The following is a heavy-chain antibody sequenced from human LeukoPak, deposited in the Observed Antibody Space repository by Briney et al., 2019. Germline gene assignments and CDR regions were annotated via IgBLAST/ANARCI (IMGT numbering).Heavy chain of an antibody. Sequence: ASVKVSCKASGYTFTGHYMHWVRQAPGQGLEWMGWINPNSGGTNYAQNFQGRVTITRDTSINTAYMEVNRLRSDDTAVYYCSRDWFYDGSGAFDIWGQGTVVTVSS. CDR3: SRDWFYDGSGAFDI. D-gene: IGHD3-22*01. V-gene: IGHV1-2*02. CDR1: GYTFTGHY. J-gene: IGHJ3*02. CDR2: INPNSGGT.